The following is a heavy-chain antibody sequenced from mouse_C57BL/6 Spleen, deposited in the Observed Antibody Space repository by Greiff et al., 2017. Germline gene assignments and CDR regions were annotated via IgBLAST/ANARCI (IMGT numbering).Heavy chain of an antibody. D-gene: IGHD2-12*01. CDR3: ARYSNDSY. V-gene: IGHV1-42*01. CDR2: INPSTGGT. J-gene: IGHJ3*01. CDR1: GYSFTGYY. Sequence: VQLQQSGPELVKPGASVKISCKASGYSFTGYYMNWVKQSPEKSLEWIGEINPSTGGTTYNQKFKAKATLTVDKSSSTAYMQLKSLTSEDSAVYYCARYSNDSYWGQGTLVTVSA.